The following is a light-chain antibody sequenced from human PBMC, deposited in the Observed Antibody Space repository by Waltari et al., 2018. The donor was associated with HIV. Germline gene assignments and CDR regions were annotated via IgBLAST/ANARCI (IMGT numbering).Light chain of an antibody. Sequence: DIQLTQSPSYVSASVGDTVTVTCRASQDISRSLAWYQQKPGKAPELLIFADSTLQSGVSSRFSGSGSVTIFTLTINTLRTEDFATYYCQQADSLPLTFGGGTKVEI. CDR1: QDISRS. CDR3: QQADSLPLT. J-gene: IGKJ4*01. V-gene: IGKV1-12*01. CDR2: ADS.